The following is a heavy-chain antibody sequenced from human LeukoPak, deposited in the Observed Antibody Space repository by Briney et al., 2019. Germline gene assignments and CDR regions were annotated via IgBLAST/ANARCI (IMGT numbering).Heavy chain of an antibody. CDR2: IYHSGST. V-gene: IGHV4-38-2*01. Sequence: PSETLSLTCAVSGYSISRGYYWGWIRQPPGKGLEWIGSIYHSGSTYYNPSLKSRVTISVDTSKNQFSLKLSSVTAADTAVYHCARRYGGIRPDAFDIWGQGTMVTVSS. CDR3: ARRYGGIRPDAFDI. CDR1: GYSISRGYY. D-gene: IGHD4-23*01. J-gene: IGHJ3*02.